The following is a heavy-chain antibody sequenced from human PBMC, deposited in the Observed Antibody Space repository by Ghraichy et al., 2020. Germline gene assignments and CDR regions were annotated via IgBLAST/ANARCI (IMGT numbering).Heavy chain of an antibody. CDR2: ISTSNNNP. Sequence: ASVKVSCKTSGYTFVSFDINWVRQAPGQGLEWMGWISTSNNNPNYAQRVQDRVTLTTDTKTGTAYLELRSLTSDDKAVYFFARVKYGEHIDFWGQGTLVTVSS. V-gene: IGHV1-18*04. CDR3: ARVKYGEHIDF. CDR1: GYTFVSFD. J-gene: IGHJ4*02. D-gene: IGHD4/OR15-4a*01.